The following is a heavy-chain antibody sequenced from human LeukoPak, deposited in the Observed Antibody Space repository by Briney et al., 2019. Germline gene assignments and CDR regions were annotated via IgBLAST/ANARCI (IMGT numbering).Heavy chain of an antibody. CDR2: IKSKTDGGTT. CDR3: ARAVDYDTSGYHYFDS. Sequence: GGSLRLSCAASGFXFSKAWISWVRQAPGKGLEWVGRIKSKTDGGTTDYAAPVKGRYTISRDDSKNTLYLQMNSLKTEDTAVYYCARAVDYDTSGYHYFDSWGQGTLVTVSS. J-gene: IGHJ4*02. CDR1: GFXFSKAW. D-gene: IGHD3-22*01. V-gene: IGHV3-15*01.